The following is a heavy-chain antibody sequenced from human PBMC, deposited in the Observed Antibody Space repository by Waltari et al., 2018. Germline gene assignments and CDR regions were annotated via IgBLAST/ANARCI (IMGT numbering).Heavy chain of an antibody. CDR2: IYHSGST. D-gene: IGHD3-16*01. CDR1: GGSISSGGYS. V-gene: IGHV4-30-2*01. J-gene: IGHJ4*02. CDR3: ARVEGGRFDY. Sequence: QLQLQESGSGLVKPSQTLSLTCAVSGGSISSGGYSWRWIRQPPRKGLEGIGYIYHSGSTHDNPSLKSRVSISVDRSKNQFSRKLSSVTAADTAVYYCARVEGGRFDYWGQGTLVTVSS.